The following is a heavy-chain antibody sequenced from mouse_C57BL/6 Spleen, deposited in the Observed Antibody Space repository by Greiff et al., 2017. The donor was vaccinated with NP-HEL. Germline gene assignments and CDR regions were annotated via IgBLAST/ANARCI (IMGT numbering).Heavy chain of an antibody. CDR3: ARIYYYGSSGYFDY. D-gene: IGHD1-1*01. CDR1: GYTFASYW. J-gene: IGHJ2*01. V-gene: IGHV1-69*01. Sequence: VQLQQSGAELVMPGASVKLSCKASGYTFASYWMHWVKQRPGQGLEWIGEIDPSDSYTNYNQKCKGKSTLTVDKSSSTADMQLSSLTSEDSAVYYCARIYYYGSSGYFDYWGQGTTLTVSS. CDR2: IDPSDSYT.